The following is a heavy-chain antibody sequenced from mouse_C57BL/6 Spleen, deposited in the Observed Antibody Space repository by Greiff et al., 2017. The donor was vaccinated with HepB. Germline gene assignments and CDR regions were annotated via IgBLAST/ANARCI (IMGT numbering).Heavy chain of an antibody. V-gene: IGHV1-81*01. J-gene: IGHJ4*01. Sequence: QVQLQQSGAELARPGASVKLSCKASGYTFTSYGISWVKQRTGQGLEWIGEIYPRSGNTYYNEKFKGKATLTADKSSSKAYMELRSLTSEDSAVYFCASGDYSTYAMDYWGQGTSVTVSS. CDR3: ASGDYSTYAMDY. D-gene: IGHD2-5*01. CDR2: IYPRSGNT. CDR1: GYTFTSYG.